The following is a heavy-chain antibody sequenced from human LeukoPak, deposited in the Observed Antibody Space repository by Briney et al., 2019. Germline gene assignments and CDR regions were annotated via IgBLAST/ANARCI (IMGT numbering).Heavy chain of an antibody. J-gene: IGHJ4*02. CDR2: ISGSGGST. CDR3: AKDHLVVVSAPYFDY. CDR1: GFTFSSYA. D-gene: IGHD2-15*01. V-gene: IGHV3-23*01. Sequence: GGSLRLSCAASGFTFSSYAMSWVRQAPGKGLEWVSAISGSGGSTYYADSVKGRFTTSRDNSKNTLYLQMNSLRAEDTAVYYCAKDHLVVVSAPYFDYWGQGTLVTVSS.